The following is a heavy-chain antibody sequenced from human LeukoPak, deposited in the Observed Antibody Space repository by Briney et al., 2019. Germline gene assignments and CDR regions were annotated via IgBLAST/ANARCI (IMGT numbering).Heavy chain of an antibody. CDR2: ISSSGSTI. CDR3: ARDGITFGGVRSFDY. J-gene: IGHJ4*02. V-gene: IGHV3-48*03. CDR1: GFTFSSYE. D-gene: IGHD3-16*01. Sequence: GGSLRLSCAASGFTFSSYEMNWVRQAPGKGLEWVSYISSSGSTIYYADSVKGRFTISRDNAKNSLYLQMSSLRAEDTAVYYCARDGITFGGVRSFDYWGQGTLVTVSS.